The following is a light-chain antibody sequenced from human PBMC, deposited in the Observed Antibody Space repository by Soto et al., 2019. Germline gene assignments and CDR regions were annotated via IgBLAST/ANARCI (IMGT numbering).Light chain of an antibody. CDR3: CSSGGSPLVV. J-gene: IGLJ2*01. CDR1: SSDVGSYNL. Sequence: QSVLTQPASVSGSPGQSITISCTGTSSDVGSYNLVSWYQQHPGTAPKLMIYEVSKRPSGGSTRFSGSKSGNTASLTISGLQAEDEADYYCCSSGGSPLVVFGGGTKLTVL. CDR2: EVS. V-gene: IGLV2-23*02.